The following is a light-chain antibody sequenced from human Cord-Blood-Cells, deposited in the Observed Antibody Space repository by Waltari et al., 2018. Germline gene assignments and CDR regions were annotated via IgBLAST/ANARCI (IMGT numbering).Light chain of an antibody. CDR1: SSNIGSNY. CDR2: RN. Sequence: QSVLTQPPSASGTPGQRVTTPCSGSSSNIGSNYVYWYQQLPGTAPKPLIHRNQRPSGVPVRFSGSKSGTSASLAISGRRSEDEADYYCAACDDSLSGRVFGGGTKLTVL. V-gene: IGLV1-47*01. J-gene: IGLJ3*02. CDR3: AACDDSLSGRV.